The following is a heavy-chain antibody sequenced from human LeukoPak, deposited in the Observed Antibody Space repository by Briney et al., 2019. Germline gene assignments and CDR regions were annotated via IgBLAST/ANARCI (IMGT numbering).Heavy chain of an antibody. CDR3: ANGVVPTGDYFDY. CDR1: GGSVSSGSYY. Sequence: KPSETLSLTCTVSGGSVSSGSYYWSWIRQPPGKGLEWIGYIYYSGSTNYNPSLKSRVTISVDTSKNQFSLKLSSVTAADTAVYYCANGVVPTGDYFDYWGLGTLVTVSS. V-gene: IGHV4-61*01. CDR2: IYYSGST. J-gene: IGHJ4*02. D-gene: IGHD2-2*01.